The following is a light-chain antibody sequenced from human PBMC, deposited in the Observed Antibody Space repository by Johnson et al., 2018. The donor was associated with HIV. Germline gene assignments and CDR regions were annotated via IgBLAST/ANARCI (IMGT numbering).Light chain of an antibody. J-gene: IGLJ1*01. V-gene: IGLV1-51*02. CDR1: SANIENNY. Sequence: QAVLTQPPSVSAASGQRVDISCSGGSANIENNYVSWYQQLPGSAPTLLIYENDKRTSGIPDRFSGSKSGTSATLGITGLQTGDEADYYCGTWDSSLSAVRGYVFGTGTKVTVL. CDR3: GTWDSSLSAVRGYV. CDR2: END.